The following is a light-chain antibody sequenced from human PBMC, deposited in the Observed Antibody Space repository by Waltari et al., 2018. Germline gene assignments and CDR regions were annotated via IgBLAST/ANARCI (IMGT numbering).Light chain of an antibody. CDR3: SSYTSSSNVV. V-gene: IGLV2-14*03. CDR2: DVS. J-gene: IGLJ2*01. CDR1: SSDVGGYNY. Sequence: SALTQPASVSGSAGQSITIYSNGTSSDVGGYNYDSWYQQHPGKAPKLMIYDVSNRPSGVSNRFSGSKSGNTASLTISGLQAVDDADYYCSSYTSSSNVVFGGGTKLTVL.